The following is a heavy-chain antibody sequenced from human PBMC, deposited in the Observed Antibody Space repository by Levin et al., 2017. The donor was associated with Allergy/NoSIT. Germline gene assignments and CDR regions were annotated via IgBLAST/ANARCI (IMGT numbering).Heavy chain of an antibody. D-gene: IGHD6-19*01. CDR1: GFTFSSYS. V-gene: IGHV3-21*01. J-gene: IGHJ5*02. CDR2: ISSSSSYI. Sequence: LSLTCAASGFTFSSYSMNWVRQAPGKGLEWVSSISSSSSYIYYADSVKGRFTISRDNAKNSLYLQMNSLRAEDTAVYYCARDPVAVAGTNWFDPWGQGTLVTVSS. CDR3: ARDPVAVAGTNWFDP.